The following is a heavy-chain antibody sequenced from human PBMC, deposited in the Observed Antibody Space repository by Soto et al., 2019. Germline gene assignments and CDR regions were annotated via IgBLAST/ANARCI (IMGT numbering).Heavy chain of an antibody. D-gene: IGHD5-18*01. CDR2: ISGSGAMT. CDR1: GFTFDSYA. V-gene: IGHV3-23*01. J-gene: IGHJ5*02. Sequence: GGSLRLSCAASGFTFDSYAMTWVRLTPGKGLEWVSTISGSGAMTYHADSVKGRFTVSRDNSRNTLYLQMNGLSAEDTAIYYCAKNFGYSYSYDMGDTWGQGTLVTVPQ. CDR3: AKNFGYSYSYDMGDT.